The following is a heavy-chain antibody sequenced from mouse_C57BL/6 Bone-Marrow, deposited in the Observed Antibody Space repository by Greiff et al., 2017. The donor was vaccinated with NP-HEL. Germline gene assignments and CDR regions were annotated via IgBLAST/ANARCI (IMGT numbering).Heavy chain of an antibody. CDR1: GYSFTGYY. J-gene: IGHJ4*01. V-gene: IGHV1-42*01. CDR2: INPSTGGT. CDR3: ARSYYGSTYYYAMDY. Sequence: VQLQQSGPELVKPGASVKISCKASGYSFTGYYMNWVKQSPEKSLEWIGEINPSTGGTTYNQKFKAKATLTVDKSSSTAYMQLKSLTSEDSAVYYCARSYYGSTYYYAMDYWGQGTSVTVSS. D-gene: IGHD1-1*01.